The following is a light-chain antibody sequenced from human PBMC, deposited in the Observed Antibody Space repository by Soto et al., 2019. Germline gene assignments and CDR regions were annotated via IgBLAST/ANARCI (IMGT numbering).Light chain of an antibody. CDR2: SAS. V-gene: IGKV3-15*01. Sequence: EIVMTQSPATLSVSPGERATLSCRASQSVSSNLAWYQQRPGQAPRLLMYSASARATGIPARFSGSGSGTDFTLTISSLQSEDFVIYYCQQYNNWPLWTFGQGTKVEIK. CDR1: QSVSSN. CDR3: QQYNNWPLWT. J-gene: IGKJ1*01.